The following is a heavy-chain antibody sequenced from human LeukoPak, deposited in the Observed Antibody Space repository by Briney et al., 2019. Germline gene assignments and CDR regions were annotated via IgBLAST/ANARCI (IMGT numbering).Heavy chain of an antibody. CDR3: ARLPSNVMYYFDY. Sequence: PSETLSLTCTVSGGSISSGGYYWSWIRQHPGKGLEWIGYIYYSGSTYYNPSLKGRVTISVDTSKNQFSLKLSSVTAADTAVYYCARLPSNVMYYFDYWGQGTLVTVSS. J-gene: IGHJ4*02. D-gene: IGHD2-2*01. CDR1: GGSISSGGYY. CDR2: IYYSGST. V-gene: IGHV4-31*03.